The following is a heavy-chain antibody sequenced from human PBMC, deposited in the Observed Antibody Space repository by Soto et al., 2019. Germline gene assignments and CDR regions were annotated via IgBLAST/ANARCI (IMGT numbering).Heavy chain of an antibody. V-gene: IGHV4-34*01. CDR1: GGSFSGYY. J-gene: IGHJ4*02. CDR3: ARVAYSGFEYFFDS. CDR2: IDHSGYT. D-gene: IGHD5-12*01. Sequence: SETLSLTCAVYGGSFSGYYWNWIRQPPGKGLEWIGEIDHSGYTNYNPSLKSRVTISVDTSKNQFSLSLSSVTAADTAMYFCARVAYSGFEYFFDSWGQGILVTVSS.